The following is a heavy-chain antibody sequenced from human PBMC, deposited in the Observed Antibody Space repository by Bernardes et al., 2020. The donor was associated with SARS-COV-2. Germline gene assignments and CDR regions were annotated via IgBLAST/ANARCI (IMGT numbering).Heavy chain of an antibody. D-gene: IGHD1-26*01. Sequence: SVKVSCRTSDASFSNFPINWVRQVPGQGFEWMARIIPMLGTTHYAPKFQGRVTVNADKATQTDHMEMRGLTSDDTGVYYCARDRSPLSDKDGFGMWGQGTMVIVSS. V-gene: IGHV1-69*08. J-gene: IGHJ3*02. CDR2: IIPMLGTT. CDR3: ARDRSPLSDKDGFGM. CDR1: DASFSNFP.